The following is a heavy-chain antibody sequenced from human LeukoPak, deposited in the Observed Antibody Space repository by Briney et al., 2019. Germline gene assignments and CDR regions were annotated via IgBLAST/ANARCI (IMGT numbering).Heavy chain of an antibody. Sequence: GGSLRLSCAASGFTFSSYAMHWVRQAPGKGLEWVAVISYDGSNKYYADSVKGRITISRDNSKNTLYLQMNSLRAEDTAVYYCARDRPPGLYYYYGMDVWGQGTTVTVSS. CDR1: GFTFSSYA. CDR3: ARDRPPGLYYYYGMDV. J-gene: IGHJ6*02. CDR2: ISYDGSNK. D-gene: IGHD2-8*02. V-gene: IGHV3-30*04.